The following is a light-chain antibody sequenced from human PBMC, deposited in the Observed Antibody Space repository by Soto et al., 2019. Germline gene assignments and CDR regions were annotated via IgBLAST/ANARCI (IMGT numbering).Light chain of an antibody. J-gene: IGLJ1*01. V-gene: IGLV2-11*01. CDR3: CSFGYTDNV. CDR1: SSDVGRFDY. CDR2: DVN. Sequence: QSALTQPRSVSGSPGQSVTISCTGTSSDVGRFDYVSWYQQHPGKAPKLMIYDVNGRPSAVPDRFSGSKSGYTAYLTISGLQAEDEAAYYCCSFGYTDNVFGTGTNVTVL.